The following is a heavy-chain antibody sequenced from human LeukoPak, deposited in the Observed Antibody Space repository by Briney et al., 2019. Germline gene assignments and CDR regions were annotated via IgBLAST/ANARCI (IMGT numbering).Heavy chain of an antibody. CDR3: ARSPSYCTNGVCGMDV. CDR2: MSPNSGDT. CDR1: GYTFTTHD. Sequence: ASVTVSCTASGYTFTTHDINWVRQATGQGLEWLGWMSPNSGDTGYAQKFQGRVTMTSDSSISTAYMELSSLRSEDTAVYYCARSPSYCTNGVCGMDVWGQGTTVTVSS. V-gene: IGHV1-8*01. J-gene: IGHJ6*02. D-gene: IGHD2-8*01.